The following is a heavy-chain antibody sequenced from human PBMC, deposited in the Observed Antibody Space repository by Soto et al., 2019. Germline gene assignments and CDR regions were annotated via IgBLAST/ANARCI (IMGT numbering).Heavy chain of an antibody. J-gene: IGHJ4*02. CDR1: GGSINTFY. CDR3: AREGSYSAYNFAHGIQLWSFDF. CDR2: IFSSGST. D-gene: IGHD5-12*01. Sequence: SETLSLTCTVSGGSINTFYWSWVRQPAGKGLEWIGRIFSSGSTSFNPSLESRVAMSVDTSKNHFPLNLSSVTAADMAVYYCAREGSYSAYNFAHGIQLWSFDFWGQGALVTVSS. V-gene: IGHV4-4*07.